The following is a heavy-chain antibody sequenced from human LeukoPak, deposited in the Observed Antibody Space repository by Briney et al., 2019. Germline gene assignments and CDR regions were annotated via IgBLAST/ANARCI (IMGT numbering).Heavy chain of an antibody. D-gene: IGHD3-22*01. CDR3: ARRGFYDTSGYLFDY. Sequence: GGSLRLSCAASGFTFSSSWMNWVRQAPGKGLEWVADIKQDGSEKYYVDSVKGRFTISRDNAKNSLFLQMNSLGAEDTAVYYCARRGFYDTSGYLFDYWGQGTLVTVSS. J-gene: IGHJ4*02. CDR1: GFTFSSSW. CDR2: IKQDGSEK. V-gene: IGHV3-7*01.